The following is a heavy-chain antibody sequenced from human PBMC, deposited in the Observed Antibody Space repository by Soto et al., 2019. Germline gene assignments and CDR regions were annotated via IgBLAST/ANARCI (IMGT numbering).Heavy chain of an antibody. J-gene: IGHJ4*02. CDR2: TYYNGDT. Sequence: ASETLSLTCTVSDDSFVGADYYCSCIRQPLWNGPELIGYTYYNGDTKYNPALKSRVTMSVDTSKNQFSLRLSSVTAADTAVYFCARGPGYIDGWRTFDFWGRGILVTVSS. D-gene: IGHD6-19*01. CDR1: DDSFVGADYY. V-gene: IGHV4-61*08. CDR3: ARGPGYIDGWRTFDF.